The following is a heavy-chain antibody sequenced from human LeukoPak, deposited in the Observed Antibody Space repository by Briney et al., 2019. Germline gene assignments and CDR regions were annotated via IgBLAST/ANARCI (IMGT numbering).Heavy chain of an antibody. Sequence: SETLSLTCAVYGGSFSGYYWSWIREPPGKGLEGIGEINHSGSTNYNPSLKSRVTISVDTSKNQFSLKLSSVTAADTAVYYCAREGGYSSGWYSGSYFDYWGQGTLVTVSS. D-gene: IGHD6-19*01. CDR1: GGSFSGYY. J-gene: IGHJ4*02. V-gene: IGHV4-34*01. CDR3: AREGGYSSGWYSGSYFDY. CDR2: INHSGST.